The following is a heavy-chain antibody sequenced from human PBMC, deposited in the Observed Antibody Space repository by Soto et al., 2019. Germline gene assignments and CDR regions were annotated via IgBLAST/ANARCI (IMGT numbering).Heavy chain of an antibody. CDR2: ISSSGSTI. CDR1: GFTFSSYE. J-gene: IGHJ4*01. V-gene: IGHV3-48*03. CDR3: AIAVALEIGYNSCWPPFDY. Sequence: GGSLRLSCGASGFTFSSYEMNWVRQAPGKGLEWVSYISSSGSTIYYADSVKGRFTMSRDNAKNSLYLQMNSLRAEDTAVYYCAIAVALEIGYNSCWPPFDYWGHRTLVTVSS. D-gene: IGHD6-19*01.